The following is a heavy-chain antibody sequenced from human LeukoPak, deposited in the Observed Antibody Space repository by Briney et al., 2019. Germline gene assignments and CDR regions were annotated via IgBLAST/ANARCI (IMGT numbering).Heavy chain of an antibody. J-gene: IGHJ6*03. CDR3: EKVGGIAVAGYYYMDV. Sequence: PGGSLRLSCAASGFTFSSYVMHWVRQAPGKGLEWVAFIRFDGSHQSYGGSVKGRFTISRDNSKNTLYLQMNTLRAEDTAVYYCEKVGGIAVAGYYYMDVWGTGTTVTVSS. D-gene: IGHD6-19*01. V-gene: IGHV3-30*02. CDR2: IRFDGSHQ. CDR1: GFTFSSYV.